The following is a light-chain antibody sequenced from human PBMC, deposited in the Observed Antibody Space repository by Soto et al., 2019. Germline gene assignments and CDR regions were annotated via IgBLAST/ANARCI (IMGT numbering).Light chain of an antibody. CDR1: QSVSSN. V-gene: IGKV3-15*01. J-gene: IGKJ2*02. Sequence: EIVMTQSPATLSVSPGERATLSCRASQSVSSNLAWYQQKPGQAPRLLIYGASTRATGIPARFSGSGSGTEFTLSISSLQSEDFAVYYCQLYHNWPPCTFGQGTKLEIK. CDR2: GAS. CDR3: QLYHNWPPCT.